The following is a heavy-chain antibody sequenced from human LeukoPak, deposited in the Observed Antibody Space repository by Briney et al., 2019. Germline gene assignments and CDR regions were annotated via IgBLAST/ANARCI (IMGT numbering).Heavy chain of an antibody. CDR2: ILYDGSNK. CDR1: GFTFSTYN. V-gene: IGHV3-30*18. Sequence: PGGSLRLSCAASGFTFSTYNMHWVRQAPGKGLEWVALILYDGSNKYYADSVKGRFTISRVNSKNTLYLQMNSLRAEDTAVYYCAKDLGYRNGHGLGYWGQGTLVTVSS. D-gene: IGHD5-18*01. J-gene: IGHJ4*02. CDR3: AKDLGYRNGHGLGY.